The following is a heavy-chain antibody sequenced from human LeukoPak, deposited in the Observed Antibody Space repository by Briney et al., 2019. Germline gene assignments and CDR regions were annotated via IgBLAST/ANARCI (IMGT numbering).Heavy chain of an antibody. CDR2: IYPGDSDT. J-gene: IGHJ4*02. V-gene: IGHV5-51*01. Sequence: KVSCKASGYTFTSYDINWVRQATGQGLEWMGIIYPGDSDTRYSPSFQGQVTISADKSISTAYLQWSSLKASDTAMYYCLSAAGGLWGQGTLVTVSS. CDR3: LSAAGGL. CDR1: GYTFTSYD. D-gene: IGHD6-13*01.